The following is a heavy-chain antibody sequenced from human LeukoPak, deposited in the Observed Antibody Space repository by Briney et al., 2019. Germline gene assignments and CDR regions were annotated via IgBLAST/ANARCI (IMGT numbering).Heavy chain of an antibody. D-gene: IGHD6-19*01. CDR1: GGSISSGSYY. Sequence: SQTLSLTCTVSGGSISSGSYYWNWIRQPAGKRLEWLGNIFTRGTTNYNAPLESRLTISLDTARNQFSLYLSSVTAADTAMYFCARSSLAVYFDYWGQGTLVTASS. CDR2: IFTRGTT. V-gene: IGHV4-61*09. J-gene: IGHJ4*02. CDR3: ARSSLAVYFDY.